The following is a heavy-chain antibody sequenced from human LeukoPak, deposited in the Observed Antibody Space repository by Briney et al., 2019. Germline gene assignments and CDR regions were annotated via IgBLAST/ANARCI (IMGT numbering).Heavy chain of an antibody. CDR2: ISYDGSNK. CDR1: GFTFSSYG. J-gene: IGHJ4*02. V-gene: IGHV3-30*18. CDR3: AKEVGVGALDY. D-gene: IGHD1-26*01. Sequence: TGGSLRLSCAASGFTFSSYGMLWVRQAPGKGLEWVAVISYDGSNKYYADSVKGRFTISRDNSKNTLYLQMNSLRAEDTAVYYCAKEVGVGALDYWGQGTLVTVSS.